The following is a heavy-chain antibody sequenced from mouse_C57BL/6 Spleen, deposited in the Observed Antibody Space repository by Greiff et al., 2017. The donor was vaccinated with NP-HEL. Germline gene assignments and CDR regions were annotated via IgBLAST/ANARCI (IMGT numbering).Heavy chain of an antibody. V-gene: IGHV1-15*01. Sequence: QVQLQQSGAELVRPGASVTLSCKASGYTFTDYEMHWVKQTPVHGLEWIGAIDPETGGTAYNQKFKGKAILTADKSSSTAYMELRSLTSEDSAVYYCTRERGMVTTGAMDYWGQGTSVTVSS. CDR2: IDPETGGT. J-gene: IGHJ4*01. D-gene: IGHD2-2*01. CDR1: GYTFTDYE. CDR3: TRERGMVTTGAMDY.